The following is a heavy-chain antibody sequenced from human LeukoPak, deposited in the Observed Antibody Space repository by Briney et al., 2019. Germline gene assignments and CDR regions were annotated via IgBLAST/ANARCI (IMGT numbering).Heavy chain of an antibody. V-gene: IGHV1-24*01. CDR1: GYTLTELS. D-gene: IGHD4-17*01. J-gene: IGHJ4*02. CDR3: ATQYYGAFDY. Sequence: ASVKVSCKVSGYTLTELSMHWVRQAPGKGLEWMGGFDPEDGETIYAQRFQGRVTMTEDTSTDTAYMEVSSLGSEDTAVYYCATQYYGAFDYWGQGTLVTVSS. CDR2: FDPEDGET.